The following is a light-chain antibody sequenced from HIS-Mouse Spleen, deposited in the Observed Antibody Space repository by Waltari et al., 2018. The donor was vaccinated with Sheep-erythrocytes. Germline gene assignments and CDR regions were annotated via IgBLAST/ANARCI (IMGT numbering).Light chain of an antibody. CDR3: QAWDSSTAV. CDR2: QDS. Sequence: SYELTQPPSVSVSPGQTASITCSGANLGDKYACWYQQKPGQSPVLVIYQDSKRPSGIPERFYGSNSGNTATLTISGTQAMDEADYYCQAWDSSTAVFGGGTKLTVL. CDR1: NLGDKY. J-gene: IGLJ2*01. V-gene: IGLV3-1*01.